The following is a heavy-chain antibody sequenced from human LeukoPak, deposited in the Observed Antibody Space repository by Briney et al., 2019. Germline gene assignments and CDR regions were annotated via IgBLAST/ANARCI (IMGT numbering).Heavy chain of an antibody. D-gene: IGHD3-10*01. V-gene: IGHV4-39*07. CDR3: AREVWGTPYYYGSARYYYYMDV. Sequence: KTSETLSLTCTVSGGSISSSSHYWGWIRQPPGKGLEWIGSIYYSGNTYYNPSLRSRVTISVDTSKNQFSLKLSSVTAADTAVYYCAREVWGTPYYYGSARYYYYMDVWGKGTTVTISS. J-gene: IGHJ6*03. CDR2: IYYSGNT. CDR1: GGSISSSSHY.